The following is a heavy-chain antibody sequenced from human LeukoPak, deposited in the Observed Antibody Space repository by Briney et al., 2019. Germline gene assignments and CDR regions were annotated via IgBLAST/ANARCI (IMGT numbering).Heavy chain of an antibody. CDR1: GGSFSGYY. CDR3: ARHRRGSGYYYGSGSYGFDY. D-gene: IGHD3-10*01. V-gene: IGHV4-34*01. J-gene: IGHJ4*02. CDR2: INHSGST. Sequence: NPSETLSLTCAVYGGSFSGYYWSWIRQPPGKGLEWIGEINHSGSTNYNPSLKSRVTISVDTSKNQFSLKLSSVTAADTAVYCCARHRRGSGYYYGSGSYGFDYWGQGTLVTVSS.